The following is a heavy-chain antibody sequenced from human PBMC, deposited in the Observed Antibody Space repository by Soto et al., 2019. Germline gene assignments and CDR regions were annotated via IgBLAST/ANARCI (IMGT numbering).Heavy chain of an antibody. CDR2: IYFRGTT. J-gene: IGHJ4*02. Sequence: SETLSLTCTVSGGTISSYYWSWIRQPPGKGLEWIGYIYFRGTTNYNPSLKSRVTMSADTSKNQFSLKLNSVTAADTAVYYCARMNYYDTSGYPFDYWGQGMMVTVSS. V-gene: IGHV4-59*01. CDR1: GGTISSYY. CDR3: ARMNYYDTSGYPFDY. D-gene: IGHD3-22*01.